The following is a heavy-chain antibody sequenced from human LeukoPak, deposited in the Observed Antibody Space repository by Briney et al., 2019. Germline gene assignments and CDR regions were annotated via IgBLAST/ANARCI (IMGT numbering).Heavy chain of an antibody. CDR2: INSDGINT. D-gene: IGHD3-16*01. CDR1: GFTFSNYW. V-gene: IGHV3-74*01. CDR3: ARVRGSYCLDY. Sequence: GGSLRLSCAASGFTFSNYWMHWVRQAPGKGLVWVSRINSDGINTSYADSVKGRFTISRDNAKNTLNLQMNSLRAEDTAVYYCARVRGSYCLDYWGQGTLVTVSS. J-gene: IGHJ4*02.